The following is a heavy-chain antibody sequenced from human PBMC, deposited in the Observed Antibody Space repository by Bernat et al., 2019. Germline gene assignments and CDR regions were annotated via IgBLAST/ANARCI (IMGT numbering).Heavy chain of an antibody. J-gene: IGHJ3*02. Sequence: QVQLVQSGAEVKKPGSSVKVSCKASGGTFSSDAISWVRQAPGQGLEWMGRIIPILGIANYAQKFPGRVTITADKSKSTAYMELSSLSSEDTAVYYCARSDDSSAYAFDIWGQGTMVTVSS. CDR3: ARSDDSSAYAFDI. CDR2: IIPILGIA. V-gene: IGHV1-69*04. D-gene: IGHD3-22*01. CDR1: GGTFSSDA.